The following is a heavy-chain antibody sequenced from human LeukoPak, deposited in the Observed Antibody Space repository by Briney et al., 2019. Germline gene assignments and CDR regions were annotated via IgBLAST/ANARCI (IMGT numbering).Heavy chain of an antibody. CDR3: AKARSGYSYGQGALFDY. D-gene: IGHD5-18*01. CDR2: ISGSGGST. J-gene: IGHJ4*02. CDR1: GFTFSSYA. Sequence: PGGSLRLSCAASGFTFSSYAMSWVRQAPGKGLEWVSAISGSGGSTYYADSVKGRFTISRDNSKNTLYLQMNSLRAEDTAAYYCAKARSGYSYGQGALFDYWGQGTLVTVSS. V-gene: IGHV3-23*01.